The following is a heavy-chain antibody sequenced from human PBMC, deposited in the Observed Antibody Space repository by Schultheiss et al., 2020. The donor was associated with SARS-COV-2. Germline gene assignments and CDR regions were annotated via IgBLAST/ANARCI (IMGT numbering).Heavy chain of an antibody. V-gene: IGHV3-7*03. J-gene: IGHJ5*02. D-gene: IGHD3-9*01. CDR1: GFTVSSNY. CDR3: ARENPDYDILTGYTLRGWFDP. Sequence: GGSLRLSCAASGFTVSSNYMNWVRQAPGKGLEWVANIKQDGSEKYYVDSVKGRFTISRDNAKNTLYLQMNSLRAEDTAVYYCARENPDYDILTGYTLRGWFDPWGQGTLVTVSS. CDR2: IKQDGSEK.